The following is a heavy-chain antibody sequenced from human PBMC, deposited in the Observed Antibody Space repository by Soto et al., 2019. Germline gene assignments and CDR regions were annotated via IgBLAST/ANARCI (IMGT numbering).Heavy chain of an antibody. CDR2: ISAGGGNT. CDR3: AKAPTYDYYYYMDG. V-gene: IGHV3-23*01. J-gene: IGHJ6*03. Sequence: EVHLLESGGGLVQPGGSLRLSCAASGFSFNIYAMKWVRQAPGKGLECVSAISAGGGNTYYADSVKGRFTISRDNSKNTLYLQMNSLRADDTAVYYCAKAPTYDYYYYMDGWGKGTTVTVSS. CDR1: GFSFNIYA.